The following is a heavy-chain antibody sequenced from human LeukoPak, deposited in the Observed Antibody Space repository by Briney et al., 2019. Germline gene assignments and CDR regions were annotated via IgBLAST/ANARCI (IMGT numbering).Heavy chain of an antibody. J-gene: IGHJ4*02. CDR2: INHSGST. D-gene: IGHD1-7*01. V-gene: IGHV4-34*01. CDR3: ARGPDNWNYPFYY. CDR1: GGSFSGYY. Sequence: KSSETLSLTCAVYGGSFSGYYWSWIRQPPGKGLEWIGEINHSGSTNYNPSLKSRVTISVDTSKNQFSLKLSSVTAADTAVYYCARGPDNWNYPFYYWGQGTLVTVSS.